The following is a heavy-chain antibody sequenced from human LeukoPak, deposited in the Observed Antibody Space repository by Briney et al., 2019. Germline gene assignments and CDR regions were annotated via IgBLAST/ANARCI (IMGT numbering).Heavy chain of an antibody. V-gene: IGHV4-34*01. Sequence: SETLSLTRAVYGGSFSGYYWSWIRQPPGKGLEWIGEINHSGSTNYNPSLKSRVTISVDTSKNQFSLKLSSVTAADTAVYYCARSPHILAVAGTGGYYFDYWGQGTLVTVSS. J-gene: IGHJ4*02. CDR1: GGSFSGYY. D-gene: IGHD6-19*01. CDR2: INHSGST. CDR3: ARSPHILAVAGTGGYYFDY.